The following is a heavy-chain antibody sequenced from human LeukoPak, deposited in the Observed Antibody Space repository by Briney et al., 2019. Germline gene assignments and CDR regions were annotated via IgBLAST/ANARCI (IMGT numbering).Heavy chain of an antibody. J-gene: IGHJ5*02. CDR1: GGSISSYY. V-gene: IGHV4-59*01. D-gene: IGHD3-10*01. Sequence: PSETLSLTCTVSGGSISSYYWSWIRQPPGKGLEWIAYIYYSGSTNYNPSLKSRATISIDTSKNQFSLKLRSVTAADTAVYYCARDRHGSGSAHTFDPWGQGTLVTVSS. CDR3: ARDRHGSGSAHTFDP. CDR2: IYYSGST.